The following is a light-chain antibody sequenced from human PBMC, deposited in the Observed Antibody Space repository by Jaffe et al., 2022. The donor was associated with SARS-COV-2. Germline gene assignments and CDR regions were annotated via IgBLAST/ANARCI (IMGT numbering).Light chain of an antibody. CDR1: QSVFYSSNNKNY. Sequence: DIVLTQSPDSLPVSLGERATINCKSSQSVFYSSNNKNYLAWYQQKPGQPPKLLIYWASSRESGVPDRFSGSGSGTDFTLTISSLQAEDVAVYFCQQYYTTPPTFGQGTRVEIK. J-gene: IGKJ1*01. CDR3: QQYYTTPPT. V-gene: IGKV4-1*01. CDR2: WAS.